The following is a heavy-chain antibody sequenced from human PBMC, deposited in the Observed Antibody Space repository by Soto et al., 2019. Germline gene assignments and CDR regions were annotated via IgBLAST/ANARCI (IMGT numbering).Heavy chain of an antibody. V-gene: IGHV3-30*18. J-gene: IGHJ4*02. D-gene: IGHD3-22*01. CDR1: GFTFSSYG. CDR2: ISYDGSNK. Sequence: PGGSLRLSCAASGFTFSSYGMHWVRQAPGKGLEWVAVISYDGSNKYYADSVKGRFTISRDNSKNTLYLQMNSLRAEDTAVYYCAKGRTPAYYYDSSGYYYVSGSIDYWGQGTLVTVSS. CDR3: AKGRTPAYYYDSSGYYYVSGSIDY.